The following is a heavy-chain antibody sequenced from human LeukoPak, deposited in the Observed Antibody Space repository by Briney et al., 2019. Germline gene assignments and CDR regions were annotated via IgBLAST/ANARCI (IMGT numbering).Heavy chain of an antibody. J-gene: IGHJ4*02. CDR3: ARVRGMANDY. Sequence: PGGSLRLSCAASGFTFSGYSMNWVRQAPGKGLEWVSSISSSSSYIYYADSVKGRFTISRDNAKNSLYLQMNSLRAEDTAVYYCARVRGMANDYWGQGTLVTVSS. CDR1: GFTFSGYS. CDR2: ISSSSSYI. V-gene: IGHV3-21*01. D-gene: IGHD5-24*01.